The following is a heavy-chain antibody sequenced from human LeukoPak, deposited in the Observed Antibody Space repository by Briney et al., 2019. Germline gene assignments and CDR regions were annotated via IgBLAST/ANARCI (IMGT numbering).Heavy chain of an antibody. CDR2: IYYSGST. J-gene: IGHJ4*02. Sequence: SETLSLTCAVYGGSFSGYYWSWVRQPPGKGLEWIGSIYYSGSTYYNPSLKSRFTISVDTSKNHFSLRLNSVTATDTAVYYCVRSGGSGSPFDYWGQGTLVIVSS. V-gene: IGHV4-34*01. CDR1: GGSFSGYY. D-gene: IGHD3-10*01. CDR3: VRSGGSGSPFDY.